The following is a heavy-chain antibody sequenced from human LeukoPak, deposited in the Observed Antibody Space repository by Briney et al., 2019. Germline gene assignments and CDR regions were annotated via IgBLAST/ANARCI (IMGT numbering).Heavy chain of an antibody. D-gene: IGHD4-23*01. CDR3: AKDLHGGYSSDY. V-gene: IGHV3-30*02. CDR2: IGYEGVHK. Sequence: AGGSLRPSCAASGFTFNNFGMHWVRQAPGKGLEWVSFIGYEGVHKYYADSVKGRFTISKDNSKATLYLQMNSLRPEDTAVYYCAKDLHGGYSSDYWGQGTLVTVFS. CDR1: GFTFNNFG. J-gene: IGHJ4*02.